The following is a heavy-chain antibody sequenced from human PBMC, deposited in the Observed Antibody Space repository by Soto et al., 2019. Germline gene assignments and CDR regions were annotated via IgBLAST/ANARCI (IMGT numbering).Heavy chain of an antibody. Sequence: PGGSLRLSCAASGFTFSSYSMNWVRQAPGKGLEWVSYISSSSTIYYADSVKGRFTISRDNAKNSLYLQMNSLRAEDTAVYYCARPGDDFWSGDIWGQGTMVTV. J-gene: IGHJ3*02. D-gene: IGHD3-3*01. CDR2: ISSSSTI. CDR3: ARPGDDFWSGDI. CDR1: GFTFSSYS. V-gene: IGHV3-48*01.